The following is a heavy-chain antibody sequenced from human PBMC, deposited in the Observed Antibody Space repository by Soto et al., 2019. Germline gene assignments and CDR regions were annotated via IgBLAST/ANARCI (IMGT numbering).Heavy chain of an antibody. J-gene: IGHJ6*03. CDR2: FYYSGLT. CDR1: GGSRNTYY. Sequence: QVQLQESGPGLVKPSETLSLTCAVSGGSRNTYYWTWIRQPPGKGLEWIGYFYYSGLTNYNPSLKSRVTISLNTSKNQFSLKLTSVTAADTAVHFCARGNTHGYYYMDVWGRGTTVTVSS. D-gene: IGHD3-3*01. V-gene: IGHV4-59*08. CDR3: ARGNTHGYYYMDV.